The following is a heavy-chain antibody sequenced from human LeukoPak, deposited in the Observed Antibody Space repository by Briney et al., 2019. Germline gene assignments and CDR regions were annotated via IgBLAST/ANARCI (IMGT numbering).Heavy chain of an antibody. J-gene: IGHJ4*02. D-gene: IGHD3-16*01. CDR3: AKGRSLSYLDY. Sequence: GGSLRHSCAASGFTFDAYGMHWVRQAPGKGLDWVSGISWNSVAIGYADSVKGRFIISRDNAKNSLYMQMNSLRAEDTALYYCAKGRSLSYLDYWGQGALVTVSS. CDR1: GFTFDAYG. V-gene: IGHV3-9*01. CDR2: ISWNSVAI.